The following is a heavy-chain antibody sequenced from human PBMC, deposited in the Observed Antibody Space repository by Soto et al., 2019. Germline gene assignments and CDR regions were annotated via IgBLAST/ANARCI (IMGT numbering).Heavy chain of an antibody. D-gene: IGHD1-26*01. CDR2: VSSSSTTI. V-gene: IGHV3-48*02. J-gene: IGHJ3*02. Sequence: EVQLVESGGGLVQPGGSLRLSCAASGFTFSSYSMNWVRQAPGRGLEWVSYVSSSSTTINYADSVKGRFTISRDNAHNSLSLQMNSLRDEDSAVYYCARDRGYSDAWAFDIWGQGTMVTVSS. CDR3: ARDRGYSDAWAFDI. CDR1: GFTFSSYS.